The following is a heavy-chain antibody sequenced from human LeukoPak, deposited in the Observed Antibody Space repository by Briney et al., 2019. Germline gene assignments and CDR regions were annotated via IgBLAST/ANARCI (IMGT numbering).Heavy chain of an antibody. CDR3: ATDGARSSGYSSSWPIHY. D-gene: IGHD6-13*01. Sequence: AGGSLRLSCAASGFTFSSYAMHWVRQAPGKGLEWMGGFDPEDGETIYAQKFQGRVTMTEDTSTDTAYMELSSLRSEDTAVYYCATDGARSSGYSSSWPIHYWGQGTLVTVSS. CDR1: GFTFSSYA. CDR2: FDPEDGET. J-gene: IGHJ4*02. V-gene: IGHV1-24*01.